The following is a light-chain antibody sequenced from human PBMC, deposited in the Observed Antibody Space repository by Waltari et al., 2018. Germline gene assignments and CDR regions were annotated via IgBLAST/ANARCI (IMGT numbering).Light chain of an antibody. CDR2: DAS. CDR3: QQRANSPIT. Sequence: EIVLIQSPATLSLSPGERATLSCKASQSISHYLAWYQQKPGHTPRLLIFDASNRATRIPARFGGRGSGTDFTLTISSLDPEEFAVYYCQQRANSPITFGPGTTVDIK. J-gene: IGKJ3*01. CDR1: QSISHY. V-gene: IGKV3-11*01.